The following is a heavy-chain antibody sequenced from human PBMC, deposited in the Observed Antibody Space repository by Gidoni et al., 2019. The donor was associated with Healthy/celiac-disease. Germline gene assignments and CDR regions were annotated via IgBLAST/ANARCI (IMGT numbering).Heavy chain of an antibody. V-gene: IGHV3-33*01. D-gene: IGHD5-18*01. CDR1: GFTFSSYG. CDR2: IWYDGSNK. CDR3: ARGRVTAMVGGDAFDI. J-gene: IGHJ3*02. Sequence: QVQLVASGGGVVQPGRSLRLSCAASGFTFSSYGMHWVRQAPGKGLEWVAVIWYDGSNKYYADSVKGRFTISRDNSKNTLYLKMNSLRAEDTAVYYCARGRVTAMVGGDAFDIWGQGTMVTVSS.